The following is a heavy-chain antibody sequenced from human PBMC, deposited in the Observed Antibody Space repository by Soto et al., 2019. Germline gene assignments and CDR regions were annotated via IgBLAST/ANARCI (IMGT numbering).Heavy chain of an antibody. Sequence: PSQTLSLTCTVSGGSISSYYWSWIRQPPGKGLEWIGEINHSGSTNYNPSLKSRVTMSVDTSKNQFSLKLSSVTAADTAVYSCARGDFFFEAYFDYCGEGTLVTVSS. CDR1: GGSISSYY. D-gene: IGHD3-3*01. CDR2: INHSGST. J-gene: IGHJ4*02. V-gene: IGHV4-34*01. CDR3: ARGDFFFEAYFDY.